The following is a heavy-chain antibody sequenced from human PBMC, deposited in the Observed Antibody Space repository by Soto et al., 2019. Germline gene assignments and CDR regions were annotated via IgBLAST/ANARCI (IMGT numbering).Heavy chain of an antibody. CDR2: IRGVDSST. CDR1: GFTFSSYA. Sequence: EVQLLESGGGLVQPGGSLRLACAASGFTFSSYAMTWVRQAPGKGLEWVSTIRGVDSSTYYADSLKGRFTISRDNSMNTLLLHMNSLRAEDTAIYYCAKGGYSSPYDYWGLGTLVTVSS. V-gene: IGHV3-23*01. D-gene: IGHD4-4*01. CDR3: AKGGYSSPYDY. J-gene: IGHJ4*02.